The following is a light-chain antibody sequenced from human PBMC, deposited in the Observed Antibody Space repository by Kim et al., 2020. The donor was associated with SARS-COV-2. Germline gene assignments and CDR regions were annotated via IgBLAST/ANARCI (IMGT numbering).Light chain of an antibody. J-gene: IGKJ4*01. V-gene: IGKV1-39*01. CDR1: QHISKY. Sequence: DIQMTQSPSSLSASVGDRVTITCRASQHISKYLNWFQQKPGKAPKVLIYSTSTLQSGVPSRFSGDSSGTDFTLTISSLQPDDVATYYCQQTYLPPLTFGGGTKVDIK. CDR2: STS. CDR3: QQTYLPPLT.